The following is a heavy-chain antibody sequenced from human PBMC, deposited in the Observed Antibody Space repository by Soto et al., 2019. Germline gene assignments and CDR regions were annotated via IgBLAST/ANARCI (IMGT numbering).Heavy chain of an antibody. CDR1: GFTFSYG. J-gene: IGHJ4*02. Sequence: VQLLESGGGLIQPGGSLRLSCAASGFTFSYGIHWLRQAPGKGLEWVAYISYDSSNKFYGDSVKGRFTISRDNSKNPPFLQMHSLRAEDTAVYYCAKLVIGYCSGNTCDDYWGQGTLV. D-gene: IGHD2-15*01. CDR2: ISYDSSNK. CDR3: AKLVIGYCSGNTCDDY. V-gene: IGHV3-30*18.